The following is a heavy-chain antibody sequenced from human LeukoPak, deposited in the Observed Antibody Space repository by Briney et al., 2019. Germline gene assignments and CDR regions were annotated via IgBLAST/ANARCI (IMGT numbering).Heavy chain of an antibody. D-gene: IGHD3/OR15-3a*01. CDR1: GFTFSSYA. Sequence: GGSLRLSCAASGFTFSSYAMSWVRQAPGKGLEWVGRILRKTDGGTTDYAAPVKGRFTISRDDSKNTLYLQMDSLKTEDTAVYYCTTESYDLWGQGTRVTVSS. V-gene: IGHV3-15*01. J-gene: IGHJ4*02. CDR3: TTESYDL. CDR2: ILRKTDGGTT.